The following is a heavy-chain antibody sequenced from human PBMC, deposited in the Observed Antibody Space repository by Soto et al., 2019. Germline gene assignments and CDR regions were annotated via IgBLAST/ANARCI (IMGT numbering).Heavy chain of an antibody. V-gene: IGHV1-46*01. CDR3: ARSRRYCSGGSCFDY. J-gene: IGHJ4*02. CDR1: GYTFTSYY. CDR2: INPSGGST. D-gene: IGHD2-15*01. Sequence: ASVKVSCKASGYTFTSYYMHWVRQAPGQGLEWMGIINPSGGSTSYAQKFQGRVTMTRDTSTSTDYMELSSLRSEDTAVYYCARSRRYCSGGSCFDYWGQGTLVTVSS.